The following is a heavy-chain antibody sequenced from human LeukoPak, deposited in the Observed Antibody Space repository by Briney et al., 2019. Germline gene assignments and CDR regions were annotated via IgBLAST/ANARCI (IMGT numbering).Heavy chain of an antibody. CDR2: INPIGGTT. CDR1: GYTFTSYY. Sequence: ASVKVSCMASGYTFTSYYIHWVRQAPGQGLEWMGIINPIGGTTDYAQKFQGRVTLTRDTSTSTVYMELSSLRSDDTAVYYCARHLRDAYKLDSWGQGTLVTVSS. D-gene: IGHD5-24*01. J-gene: IGHJ4*02. V-gene: IGHV1-46*01. CDR3: ARHLRDAYKLDS.